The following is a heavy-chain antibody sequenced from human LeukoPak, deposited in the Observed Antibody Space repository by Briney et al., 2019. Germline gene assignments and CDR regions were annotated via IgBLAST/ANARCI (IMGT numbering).Heavy chain of an antibody. CDR2: IRYDGSNK. CDR1: GFTFSSYW. V-gene: IGHV3-30*02. CDR3: AKEAVPVAMLAVSSWFDP. D-gene: IGHD2-2*01. Sequence: GGSLRLSCAASGFTFSSYWMSWVRQAPGKGLEWVAFIRYDGSNKYYADSVKGRFTISRDNSKNTQSLQMNSLRAEDTAVYYCAKEAVPVAMLAVSSWFDPWGQGTLVTVSS. J-gene: IGHJ5*02.